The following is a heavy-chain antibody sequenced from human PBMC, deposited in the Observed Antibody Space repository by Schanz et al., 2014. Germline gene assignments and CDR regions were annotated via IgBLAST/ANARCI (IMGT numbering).Heavy chain of an antibody. Sequence: ADLVESGGGLIQRGESLRLSCSASGFSFSSYSMNWVRQVPGKGLEWVALISNDGSIKYYADSVEGRFTISRDNSRNTLYLQMNSLRTEDTAVYYCASPSGYSDYGTYFDFWGQGTLVTVSS. V-gene: IGHV3-30*03. D-gene: IGHD5-12*01. CDR2: ISNDGSIK. CDR1: GFSFSSYS. CDR3: ASPSGYSDYGTYFDF. J-gene: IGHJ4*02.